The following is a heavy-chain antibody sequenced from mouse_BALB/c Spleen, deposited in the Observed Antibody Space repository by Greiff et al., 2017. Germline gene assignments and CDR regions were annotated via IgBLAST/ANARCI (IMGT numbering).Heavy chain of an antibody. CDR1: GYSITSGYY. CDR2: ISYDGSN. CDR3: AREARATNAMDY. V-gene: IGHV3-6*02. D-gene: IGHD3-1*01. J-gene: IGHJ4*01. Sequence: EVKLQESGPGLVKPSQSLSLTCSVTGYSITSGYYWNWIRQFPGNKLEWMGYISYDGSNNYNPSLKNRISITRDTSKNQFFLKLNSVTTEDTATYYCAREARATNAMDYWGQGTSVTVSS.